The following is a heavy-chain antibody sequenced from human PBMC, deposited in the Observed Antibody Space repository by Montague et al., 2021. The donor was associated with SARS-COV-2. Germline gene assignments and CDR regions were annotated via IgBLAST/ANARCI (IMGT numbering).Heavy chain of an antibody. CDR3: ARLKVAPNGGWNWFDP. D-gene: IGHD6-19*01. V-gene: IGHV4-30-2*01. Sequence: TLSLTCSLSGGSISSGGFSWIWIRHPPGTDLEWIGHIFHTGTPHYSPSLKSRVTISIDRSKNQFSLNLDSVTAADTAVYYCARLKVAPNGGWNWFDPWGQGILVTVSS. CDR2: IFHTGTP. J-gene: IGHJ5*02. CDR1: GGSISSGGFS.